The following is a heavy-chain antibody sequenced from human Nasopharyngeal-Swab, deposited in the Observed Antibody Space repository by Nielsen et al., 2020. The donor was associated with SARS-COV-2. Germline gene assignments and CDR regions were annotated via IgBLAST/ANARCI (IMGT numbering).Heavy chain of an antibody. J-gene: IGHJ6*02. CDR2: IYYSGST. CDR3: AREGYSYGYSPSYYGMDV. CDR1: GVSISSCCYF. V-gene: IGHV4-31*03. Sequence: SATLSLTCTVSGVSISSCCYFWIWIRQHPGKVLHWIGYIYYSGSTYYNPSLKSRVTISVDTSKNQFSLKLSSVTAADTAVYYCAREGYSYGYSPSYYGMDVWGQGTTVTVSS. D-gene: IGHD5-18*01.